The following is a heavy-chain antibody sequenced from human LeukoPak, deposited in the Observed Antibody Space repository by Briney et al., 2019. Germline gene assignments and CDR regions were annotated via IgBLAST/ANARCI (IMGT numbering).Heavy chain of an antibody. CDR1: GDFITAYY. Sequence: PETLSLTCSVSGDFITAYYWSWIRQPPGKVLEWIGYVYYTGSTEYNPSLRSRVTISLEMSKRQFSLSLTSVTAADTAVYYCATNTGTVFDYWGQGALVTVSS. J-gene: IGHJ4*02. V-gene: IGHV4-59*01. D-gene: IGHD7-27*01. CDR2: VYYTGST. CDR3: ATNTGTVFDY.